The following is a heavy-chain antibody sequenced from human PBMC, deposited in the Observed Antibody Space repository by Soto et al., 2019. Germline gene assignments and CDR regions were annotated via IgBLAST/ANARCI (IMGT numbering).Heavy chain of an antibody. Sequence: QVQLVQSGAEVKKPGSSVKVSCKASGGTFSSYTISWVRQAPGQGLEWMGRIIPILGIANYAQKFQGRVMIPADESTRPAYMEVSSLRSEDTAVYSCASYYYDSSGYYYSGFDYWGQGTLVTVSS. CDR3: ASYYYDSSGYYYSGFDY. CDR1: GGTFSSYT. V-gene: IGHV1-69*02. J-gene: IGHJ4*02. CDR2: IIPILGIA. D-gene: IGHD3-22*01.